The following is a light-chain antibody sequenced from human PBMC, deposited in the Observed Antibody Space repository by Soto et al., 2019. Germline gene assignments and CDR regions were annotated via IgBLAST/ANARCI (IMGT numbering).Light chain of an antibody. CDR3: QQYPGYT. CDR1: QSVSSSY. Sequence: EIVLTQSPGTLSLSPGERATLSCRDSQSVSSSYLAWYQQKAGQAPRLLIYGASGRATGIPDRFSGSGSGTDFTLTTSRLEPEDFAVYYCQQYPGYTFGQGTKLEIK. V-gene: IGKV3-20*01. J-gene: IGKJ2*01. CDR2: GAS.